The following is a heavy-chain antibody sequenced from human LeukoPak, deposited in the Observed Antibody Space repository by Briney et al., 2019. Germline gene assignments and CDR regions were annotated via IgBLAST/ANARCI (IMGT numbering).Heavy chain of an antibody. CDR3: ARDVDTSMGYDY. D-gene: IGHD5-18*01. CDR1: GGSFSGYY. V-gene: IGHV4-34*01. CDR2: INHSGST. Sequence: SETLSLTCAVYGGSFSGYYWSWIRQPPGKGLEWIGEINHSGSTNYNPSLKSRVTISVDTSKNQFSLKLSSVTAADTAVYYCARDVDTSMGYDYGGQGPLVPVSS. J-gene: IGHJ4*02.